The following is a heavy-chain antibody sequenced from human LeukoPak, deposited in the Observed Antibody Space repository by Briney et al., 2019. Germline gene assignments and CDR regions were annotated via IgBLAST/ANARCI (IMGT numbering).Heavy chain of an antibody. CDR3: AREYSSSSGGGWFDP. D-gene: IGHD6-6*01. CDR2: IYHSGST. Sequence: PSQTLSLTCAVSGGSISSGTYSWSWIRQPPGKGLEWIGYIYHSGSTYYNPSLKGRVTISVDRSKNQFSLKLSSVTAADTAVYYCAREYSSSSGGGWFDPWGQGTLVTVSS. V-gene: IGHV4-30-2*01. CDR1: GGSISSGTYS. J-gene: IGHJ5*02.